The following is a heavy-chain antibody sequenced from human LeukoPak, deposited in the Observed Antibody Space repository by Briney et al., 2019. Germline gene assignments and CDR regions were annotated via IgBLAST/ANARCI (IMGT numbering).Heavy chain of an antibody. CDR1: GFTFSSYD. J-gene: IGHJ4*02. Sequence: GGSLRLSCAASGFTFSSYDMHWVRQAPGKGLEWVAFIRYDGSNKYYADSVKGRFTISRDNSKNTLYLQMNSLRAEDTAVYYCAKGYGDKGDYFDYWGQGTLVTVSS. CDR3: AKGYGDKGDYFDY. D-gene: IGHD4-17*01. V-gene: IGHV3-30*02. CDR2: IRYDGSNK.